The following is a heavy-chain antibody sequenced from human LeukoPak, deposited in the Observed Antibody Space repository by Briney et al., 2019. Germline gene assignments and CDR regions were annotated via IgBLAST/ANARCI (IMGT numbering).Heavy chain of an antibody. V-gene: IGHV1-18*01. CDR3: ARDRSYGADPPDY. J-gene: IGHJ4*02. Sequence: AASVKVSCKASDYTFTNYDIRWVRQAPGQGLEWMGWISAYNGNTNYAQKLQGRVTMTTDTSTSTAYMELRSLRSDDTAVYYCARDRSYGADPPDYWGQGTLVTVSS. CDR1: DYTFTNYD. CDR2: ISAYNGNT. D-gene: IGHD4-17*01.